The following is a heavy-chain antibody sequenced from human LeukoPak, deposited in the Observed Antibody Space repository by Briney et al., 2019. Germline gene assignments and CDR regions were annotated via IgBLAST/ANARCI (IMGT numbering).Heavy chain of an antibody. V-gene: IGHV1-2*06. J-gene: IGHJ3*02. CDR2: INPNNGGT. Sequence: ASVKVSCKASGYTFTGYYMHWVRQAPGQGLEWMGRINPNNGGTNYAQKFQGRVTMTRYMSMSTAYMELSRLRSDDTAVYYCAGEDNSSGYRPFDIWGQGTMVTVPS. D-gene: IGHD3-22*01. CDR1: GYTFTGYY. CDR3: AGEDNSSGYRPFDI.